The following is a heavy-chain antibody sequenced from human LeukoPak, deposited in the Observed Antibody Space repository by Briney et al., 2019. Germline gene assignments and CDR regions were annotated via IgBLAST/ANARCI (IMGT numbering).Heavy chain of an antibody. D-gene: IGHD4-17*01. CDR2: ISSSGSTI. Sequence: PGGSLRLSCAASGFTFSSYEMNWVRQAPGKGLEWVSYISSSGSTIYYADSVKGRFTISRDNSKNTLYLQMNTLRAEDTAVYYCARDYDYGDYPGYWGQGTLVTVSS. J-gene: IGHJ4*02. CDR1: GFTFSSYE. V-gene: IGHV3-48*03. CDR3: ARDYDYGDYPGY.